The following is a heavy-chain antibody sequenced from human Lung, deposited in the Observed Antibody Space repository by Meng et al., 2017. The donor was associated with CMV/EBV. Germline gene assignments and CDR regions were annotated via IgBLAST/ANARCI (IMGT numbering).Heavy chain of an antibody. Sequence: SGSTFTGYYMPWVLQAPGQGLEWMGWINPNSGGTNYAQKFQGRVTMTRDTSISTAYMELSRLRSDDTAVYYCARDQDSSSFYWLDPWGQGTLVTVSS. J-gene: IGHJ5*02. D-gene: IGHD6-13*01. V-gene: IGHV1-2*02. CDR3: ARDQDSSSFYWLDP. CDR1: GSTFTGYY. CDR2: INPNSGGT.